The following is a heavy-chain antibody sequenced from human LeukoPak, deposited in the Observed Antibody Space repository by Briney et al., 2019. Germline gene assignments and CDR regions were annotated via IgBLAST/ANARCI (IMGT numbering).Heavy chain of an antibody. CDR2: ISSSSSTI. V-gene: IGHV3-48*01. CDR3: AKDYGDPTSFGDAFDI. Sequence: PGGSLRLSCAASGFTFSSYSMNWVRQAPGKGLEWVSYISSSSSTIYYADSVKGRFTISRDNAKNSLYLQMNSLRAEDTALYYCAKDYGDPTSFGDAFDIWGQGTMVTVSS. D-gene: IGHD4-17*01. CDR1: GFTFSSYS. J-gene: IGHJ3*02.